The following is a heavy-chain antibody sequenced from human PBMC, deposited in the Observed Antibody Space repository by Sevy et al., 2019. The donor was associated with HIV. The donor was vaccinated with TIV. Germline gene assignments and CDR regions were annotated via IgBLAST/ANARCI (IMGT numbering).Heavy chain of an antibody. CDR3: ARAPYYYDSSGYVVWFDP. Sequence: ASVKVSCKASGYTFTSYGISWVRQAPGRGLEWMGWISAYNGNTNYAQKLQGRVTMTTDTSTSTAYMELRSLRSDDTAVYYCARAPYYYDSSGYVVWFDPWGQGTLVTVSS. CDR1: GYTFTSYG. J-gene: IGHJ5*02. CDR2: ISAYNGNT. D-gene: IGHD3-22*01. V-gene: IGHV1-18*01.